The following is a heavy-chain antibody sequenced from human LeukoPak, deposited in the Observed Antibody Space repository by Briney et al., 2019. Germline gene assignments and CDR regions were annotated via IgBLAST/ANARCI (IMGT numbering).Heavy chain of an antibody. D-gene: IGHD3-22*01. CDR1: GFTFSSYA. J-gene: IGHJ4*02. V-gene: IGHV3-23*01. CDR2: ISGSGGST. Sequence: GGSLRLSCAASGFTFSSYAMSWVRQAPGKGLEWVSAISGSGGSTYYADSVKGRFTISRDNSKSTLYLQMNSLRAEDTAVYYCAKGDYYDSSGYYPDWGQGTLVTVSS. CDR3: AKGDYYDSSGYYPD.